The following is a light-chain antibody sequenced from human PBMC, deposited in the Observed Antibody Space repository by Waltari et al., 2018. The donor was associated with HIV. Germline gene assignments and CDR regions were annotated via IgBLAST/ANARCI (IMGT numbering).Light chain of an antibody. CDR1: NLGSRS. J-gene: IGLJ2*01. CDR2: YDI. Sequence: SYMLTQPPSVSVAPGETARITCEGDNLGSRSVQWYQQKAGRAPVLVIYYDIDRPSGIPERFSGSNSDNTTTLTISRVEAGDEADYYCQVWDGDSNHVVFGGGTKLTVL. V-gene: IGLV3-21*04. CDR3: QVWDGDSNHVV.